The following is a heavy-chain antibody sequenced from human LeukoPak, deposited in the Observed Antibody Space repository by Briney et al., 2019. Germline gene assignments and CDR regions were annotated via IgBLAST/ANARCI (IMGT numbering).Heavy chain of an antibody. CDR2: FDPEDGET. CDR3: ATTTLDYYDSSGYYGFDY. D-gene: IGHD3-22*01. V-gene: IGHV1-24*01. J-gene: IGHJ4*02. CDR1: GYTLTELS. Sequence: ASVKVSCKVSGYTLTELSMHWVRQAPGKGLEWMGGFDPEDGETIYAQKFQGRVTMTEDTSTDTAYMELSSLRSEDTAVYYCATTTLDYYDSSGYYGFDYWGQGTLVTVSS.